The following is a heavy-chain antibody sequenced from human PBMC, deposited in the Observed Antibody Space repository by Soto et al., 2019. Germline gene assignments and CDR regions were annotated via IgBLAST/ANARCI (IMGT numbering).Heavy chain of an antibody. Sequence: SETLSLTCTVSNGSISSGGYSWSWIRQTPGKGLEWIGYIYPTGKTYYNPSLKNRATLSIDTSQNQFSLQLTSVTAADTAVYYCARAPPGPAPRWGVWGHGTTITVSS. CDR2: IYPTGKT. CDR3: ARAPPGPAPRWGV. J-gene: IGHJ6*02. V-gene: IGHV4-30-2*01. D-gene: IGHD3-16*01. CDR1: NGSISSGGYS.